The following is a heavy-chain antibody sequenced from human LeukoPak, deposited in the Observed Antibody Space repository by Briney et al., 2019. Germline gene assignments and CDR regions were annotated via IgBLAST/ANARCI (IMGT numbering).Heavy chain of an antibody. V-gene: IGHV4-59*01. D-gene: IGHD3-9*01. Sequence: SSVTLSRTCSGSGGSISSYSWSWIRQSPGKGLEWLGYIYYSGSTNYNPSLKRRITQSVDTSKNQFSLKLSSVTAVDTAVYYCARLRPDYDILTGFPMDVWGPGTTVTVSS. CDR1: GGSISSYS. CDR2: IYYSGST. J-gene: IGHJ6*02. CDR3: ARLRPDYDILTGFPMDV.